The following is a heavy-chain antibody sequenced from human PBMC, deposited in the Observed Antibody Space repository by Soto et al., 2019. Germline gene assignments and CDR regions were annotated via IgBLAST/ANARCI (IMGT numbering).Heavy chain of an antibody. D-gene: IGHD1-1*01. J-gene: IGHJ6*02. Sequence: EVQLLESGGGLVQPGGSLRLSCAASGFTFSTYAMNWVRQAPGNGLGWVAAISGSGGSIHYADSVKGWFTISRDNSTNPLYMQMNSLRDEDTAVYHCVKGYWKGDVWGQGPTVTVSS. CDR3: VKGYWKGDV. CDR2: ISGSGGSI. V-gene: IGHV3-23*01. CDR1: GFTFSTYA.